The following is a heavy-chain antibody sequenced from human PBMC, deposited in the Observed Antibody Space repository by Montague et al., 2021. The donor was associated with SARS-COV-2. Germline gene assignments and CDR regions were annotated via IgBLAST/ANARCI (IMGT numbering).Heavy chain of an antibody. V-gene: IGHV3-23*01. CDR1: GFAFNNFA. CDR2: IFGSGAGT. Sequence: SLRLSCAASGFAFNNFAMTWVRQAPGKGLEWVSSIFGSGAGTYYADSVKGRFTISRDNSKNTLYLQMSSLRAEDTAKYYCAKQPGAGAVVYWYFDLWGRGTVVSVSS. J-gene: IGHJ2*01. D-gene: IGHD6-19*01. CDR3: AKQPGAGAVVYWYFDL.